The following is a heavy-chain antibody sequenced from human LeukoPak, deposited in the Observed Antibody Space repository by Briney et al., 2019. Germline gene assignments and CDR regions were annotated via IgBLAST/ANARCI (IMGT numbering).Heavy chain of an antibody. J-gene: IGHJ4*02. CDR2: IRYDGSNK. V-gene: IGHV3-30*02. D-gene: IGHD3-22*01. CDR1: GFTFSRYG. CDR3: ARARTFIVRGYYDSSGSDGGLDY. Sequence: GGSLRLSCAASGFTFSRYGMHWVRQAPGKGLEWVAFIRYDGSNKYYADSVKGRFTISRDNSKNTLYLQMNSLRAEDTAVYYCARARTFIVRGYYDSSGSDGGLDYWGQGTLVTVSS.